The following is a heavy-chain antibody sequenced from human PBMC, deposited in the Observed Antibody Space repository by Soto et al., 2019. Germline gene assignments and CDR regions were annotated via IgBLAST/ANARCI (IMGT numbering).Heavy chain of an antibody. D-gene: IGHD2-2*01. CDR2: ISGSGGST. CDR1: GVTFSSYA. J-gene: IGHJ4*02. CDR3: AKSYVPRMSTPFDY. Sequence: PXGSLIISCAASGVTFSSYAMSWVRQAPGKGLDWVSAISGSGGSTYYADSVKGRFTISRDNSKNTLYLQMNSLRAEDTAVYYCAKSYVPRMSTPFDYWGQGTLVTVSS. V-gene: IGHV3-23*01.